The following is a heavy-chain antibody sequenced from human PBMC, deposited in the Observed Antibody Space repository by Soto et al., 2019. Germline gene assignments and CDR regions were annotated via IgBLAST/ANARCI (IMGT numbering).Heavy chain of an antibody. CDR2: ISYNGRNK. D-gene: IGHD2-15*01. V-gene: IGHV3-30*18. CDR1: GFTFSSYG. Sequence: QVQLVESGGGVVQPGRSLGLSCGASGFTFSSYGMHWVRQAPGKGLEWVAVISYNGRNKYYADSVKGRFTISRDNSKNTVSLQMNSLRAEDTAMYYCAKAVFIEVAVAAPPPDYWGQGTLVTVSS. CDR3: AKAVFIEVAVAAPPPDY. J-gene: IGHJ4*02.